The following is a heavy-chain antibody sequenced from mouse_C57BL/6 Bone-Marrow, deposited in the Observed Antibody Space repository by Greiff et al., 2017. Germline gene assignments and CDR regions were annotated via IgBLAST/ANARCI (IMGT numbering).Heavy chain of an antibody. CDR2: IYPRSGNT. CDR3: ARGMTAQATRAWFAY. Sequence: VQLQQSGAELARPGASVKLSCKASGYTFTSSGISWVKQRTGQGLEWIGEIYPRSGNTYYNEKFKGKATLAADKSSSTAYMELRSLTSEDSAVYFCARGMTAQATRAWFAYWGQGTRVTVSA. CDR1: GYTFTSSG. V-gene: IGHV1-81*01. J-gene: IGHJ3*01. D-gene: IGHD3-2*02.